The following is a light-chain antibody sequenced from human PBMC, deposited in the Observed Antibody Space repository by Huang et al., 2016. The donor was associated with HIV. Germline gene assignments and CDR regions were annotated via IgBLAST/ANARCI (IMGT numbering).Light chain of an antibody. CDR2: ETS. J-gene: IGKJ4*01. Sequence: EIMMTQSPATLSVSPGGRATLSCRASQNVRNNLAWYQQKTGQAPRLLIYETSTMASVIPARFSGSGSATDFTLTISGLQSEDFAIYYCQQYDKWPPGLTFGGGTKVEI. V-gene: IGKV3D-15*01. CDR3: QQYDKWPPGLT. CDR1: QNVRNN.